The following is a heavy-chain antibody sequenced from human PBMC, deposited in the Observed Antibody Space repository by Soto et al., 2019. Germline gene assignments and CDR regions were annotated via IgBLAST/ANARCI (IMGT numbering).Heavy chain of an antibody. D-gene: IGHD3-22*01. CDR2: IYYSGST. J-gene: IGHJ4*02. V-gene: IGHV4-31*03. CDR1: GGSISSGGYY. CDR3: ARVRYYYDSSAQIDY. Sequence: QVQLQESGPGLVKPSQTLSLTCTVPGGSISSGGYYWSWIRQHPGKGLAWIGYIYYSGSTYYNPSLKSRVTLSVDTSKNQVSLKLSSVTAADTAVYYCARVRYYYDSSAQIDYWGQGTLVTVSS.